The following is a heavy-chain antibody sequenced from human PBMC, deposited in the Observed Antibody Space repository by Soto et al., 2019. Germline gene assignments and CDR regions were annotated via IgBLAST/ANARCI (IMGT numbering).Heavy chain of an antibody. J-gene: IGHJ3*02. V-gene: IGHV3-33*01. CDR1: GFTFSSYG. Sequence: QVQLVESGGGVVQPGRSLRLSCAASGFTFSSYGMHWVRQAPGKGLEWVAVIWYDGSNKYYADSVKGRFTISRDNSKNTLYLQMKSLRAEDTAVYYCARETLTWGNDAFDIWGQGTMVTVSS. CDR3: ARETLTWGNDAFDI. D-gene: IGHD7-27*01. CDR2: IWYDGSNK.